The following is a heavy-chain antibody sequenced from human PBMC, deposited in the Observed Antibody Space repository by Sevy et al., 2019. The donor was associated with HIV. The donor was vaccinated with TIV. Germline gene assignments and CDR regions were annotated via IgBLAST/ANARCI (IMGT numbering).Heavy chain of an antibody. V-gene: IGHV3-48*02. CDR2: ISNISRTI. D-gene: IGHD4-4*01. CDR3: ATLFHYSSQFDC. CDR1: GFTFSSYS. Sequence: GGSLRLSCAASGFTFSSYSMNWVRQAPGKGLKWVSYISNISRTIYYADSVRGRFTISRDNAKNSLYLQMNSLRDEDTAVYYCATLFHYSSQFDCWGQGTLVTVSS. J-gene: IGHJ4*02.